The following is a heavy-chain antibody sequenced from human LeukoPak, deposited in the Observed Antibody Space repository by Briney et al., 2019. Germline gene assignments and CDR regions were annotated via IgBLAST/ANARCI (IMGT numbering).Heavy chain of an antibody. J-gene: IGHJ6*03. CDR3: ARGSCGALYYYYYMDV. V-gene: IGHV1-46*01. CDR2: INPSGGST. D-gene: IGHD5-18*01. CDR1: GYTFTSYY. Sequence: ASVKVSCKASGYTFTSYYMHWVRQAPGQGLEWMGIINPSGGSTSYAQKFQGRVTMTRDTSTSTVYMELSSLRSEDTAVYYCARGSCGALYYYYYMDVWGKGTTVTVSS.